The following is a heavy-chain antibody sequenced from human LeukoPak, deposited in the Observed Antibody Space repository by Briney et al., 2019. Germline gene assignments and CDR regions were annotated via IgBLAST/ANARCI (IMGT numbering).Heavy chain of an antibody. Sequence: ASVKVSCKAAGYTFTGYYMHWVRQAPGQGLEWMGWISAYNGNTNYAQKFQGRVTMTTDTSTSTAYMELRSLRSDDTAVYYCARDEAAAGPFDYWGQGTLVTVSS. CDR2: ISAYNGNT. J-gene: IGHJ4*02. CDR3: ARDEAAAGPFDY. D-gene: IGHD6-13*01. V-gene: IGHV1-18*04. CDR1: GYTFTGYY.